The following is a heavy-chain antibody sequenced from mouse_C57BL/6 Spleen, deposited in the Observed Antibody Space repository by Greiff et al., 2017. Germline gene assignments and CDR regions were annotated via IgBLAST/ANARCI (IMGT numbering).Heavy chain of an antibody. CDR2: ISYDGST. V-gene: IGHV3-6*01. Sequence: EVQLQQSGPGLVKPSPSLSLSCSVSGYSITSGYFWNWIRQFPGNKLGLMGYISYDGSTNYNPSFKNRISITRDTSNNKFFLKLNSVTTEDTATYYCARGDDGYPYYFDYWGQGTTLTVSS. D-gene: IGHD2-3*01. CDR1: GYSITSGYF. J-gene: IGHJ2*01. CDR3: ARGDDGYPYYFDY.